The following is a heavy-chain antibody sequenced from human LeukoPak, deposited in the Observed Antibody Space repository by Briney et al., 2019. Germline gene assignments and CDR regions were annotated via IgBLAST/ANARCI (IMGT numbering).Heavy chain of an antibody. J-gene: IGHJ3*02. CDR2: INTDSGNP. CDR1: GYSFNSQG. Sequence: ASVKVSCKASGYSFNSQGMNWVRQAPGQGLEWMGWINTDSGNPTYAQGFTGRSVFSLDSSVSTAYLQISNLMPEDTAKYYCAREILRFDIWGQGTMVIVSS. V-gene: IGHV7-4-1*02. CDR3: AREILRFDI.